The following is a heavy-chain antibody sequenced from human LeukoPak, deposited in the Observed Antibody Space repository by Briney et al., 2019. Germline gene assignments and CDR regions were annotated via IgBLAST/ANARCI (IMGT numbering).Heavy chain of an antibody. CDR1: GYTFTGYY. CDR2: INPNSGGT. V-gene: IGHV1-2*02. CDR3: ARDGSSSTGSNYYYYYYMDV. Sequence: ASVTVSCKASGYTFTGYYMHWVRQAPGQGLEWMGWINPNSGGTNYAQKFQGRVTMTRDTSISTAYMELSRLRSDDTAVYYCARDGSSSTGSNYYYYYYMDVWGKGTTVTVSS. J-gene: IGHJ6*03. D-gene: IGHD6-6*01.